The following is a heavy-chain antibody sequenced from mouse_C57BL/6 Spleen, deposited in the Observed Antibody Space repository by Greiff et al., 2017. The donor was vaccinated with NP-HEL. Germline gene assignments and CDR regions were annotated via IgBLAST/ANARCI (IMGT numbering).Heavy chain of an antibody. Sequence: VQLQQSGPELVKPGASVKISCKASGYAFSRSWMNLVKQRPGKGLEWVGRIYPGDGDTNYNGKFKGKATLTADKPSSTAYMQLSSLTSEDSAVYFCASYDYEDAMDYWGQGTSVTVSS. CDR1: GYAFSRSW. V-gene: IGHV1-82*01. CDR3: ASYDYEDAMDY. J-gene: IGHJ4*01. CDR2: IYPGDGDT. D-gene: IGHD2-4*01.